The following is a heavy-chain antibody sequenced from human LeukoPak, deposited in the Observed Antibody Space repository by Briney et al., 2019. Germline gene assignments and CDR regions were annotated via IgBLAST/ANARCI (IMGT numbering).Heavy chain of an antibody. J-gene: IGHJ4*02. Sequence: PGGSLRLSCVASGFTFSSYAMSWVRQAPGKGLEWVSAISGSGGSTYYAGSVKGRFTISRDNSKNTLYLQMNSLRAEDTAVYYCAKRIYDILTGQTGFDYWGQGTLVTVSS. CDR1: GFTFSSYA. D-gene: IGHD3-9*01. CDR3: AKRIYDILTGQTGFDY. V-gene: IGHV3-23*01. CDR2: ISGSGGST.